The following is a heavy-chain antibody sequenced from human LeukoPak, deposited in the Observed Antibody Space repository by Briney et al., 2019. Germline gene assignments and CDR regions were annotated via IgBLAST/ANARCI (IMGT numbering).Heavy chain of an antibody. Sequence: GGSLRLSCAASGFTFSNYAMSWVRQVPGQGLEWVSAISGGSSAIYYAEYVKGRFTISRDNSKNTLYLQMNSLRAEDTAVYYCARGEYYLDYWGQGTLVTVSS. CDR1: GFTFSNYA. CDR3: ARGEYYLDY. CDR2: ISGGSSAI. V-gene: IGHV3-23*01. J-gene: IGHJ4*02. D-gene: IGHD3-16*01.